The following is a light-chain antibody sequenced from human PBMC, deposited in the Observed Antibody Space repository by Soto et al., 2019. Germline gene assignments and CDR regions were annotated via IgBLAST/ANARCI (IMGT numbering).Light chain of an antibody. V-gene: IGLV2-14*01. Sequence: QSALTQPASVSGSPGQSITISCTGTSSDVGGYNYVSWYQQHPGKAPKLMIYDVRNRASGASNRFSGSKSGNTASLTISGLQAEDEADYYCTSYTSSSTLYVFSTGTKLTVL. CDR3: TSYTSSSTLYV. CDR2: DVR. J-gene: IGLJ1*01. CDR1: SSDVGGYNY.